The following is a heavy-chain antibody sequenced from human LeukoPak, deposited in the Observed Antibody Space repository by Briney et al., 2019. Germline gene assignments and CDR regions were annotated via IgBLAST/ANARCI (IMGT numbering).Heavy chain of an antibody. CDR1: GYSISSGYY. CDR3: ASFYCRGGSCYQYYYYYYMDV. V-gene: IGHV4-38-2*02. J-gene: IGHJ6*03. CDR2: IYHGSST. Sequence: AETLSLTCTVSGYSISSGYYWGWIRQPPGKGLEWIGSIYHGSSTYYNPSFKSRFTISVDTSKNQLSLQLSSVTAADTAVYYCASFYCRGGSCYQYYYYYYMDVWGKGTTVTISS. D-gene: IGHD2-15*01.